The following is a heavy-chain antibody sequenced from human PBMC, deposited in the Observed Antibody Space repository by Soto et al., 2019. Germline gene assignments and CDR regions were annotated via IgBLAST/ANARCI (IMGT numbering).Heavy chain of an antibody. V-gene: IGHV2-5*02. CDR1: GFSLSPSGVG. CDR3: AHSLIPNWGSRGAFDY. D-gene: IGHD7-27*01. J-gene: IGHJ4*02. CDR2: IYWDDDK. Sequence: QITLKESGPTLVKPTQTLTLTCTCSGFSLSPSGVGVGWIRQPPGKALEWLALIYWDDDKRYSPSLKSRLTLTKDTSKNHVVLTMTNMDPVDTATYYCAHSLIPNWGSRGAFDYWGQGTLVTVSS.